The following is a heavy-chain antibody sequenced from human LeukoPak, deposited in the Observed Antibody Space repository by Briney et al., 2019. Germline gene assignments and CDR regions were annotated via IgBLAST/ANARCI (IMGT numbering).Heavy chain of an antibody. D-gene: IGHD2-21*02. V-gene: IGHV1-2*02. J-gene: IGHJ4*02. Sequence: ASVKVSCKASGYTFTGYYMHWVRQAPGQGLEWMGWINPNSGGTNYAQKFQGRVTMTRDTSISTAYMELSRLRSDDTAVYYCAREGYEQEIVVVTAPDYWGQGTLVTVSS. CDR2: INPNSGGT. CDR1: GYTFTGYY. CDR3: AREGYEQEIVVVTAPDY.